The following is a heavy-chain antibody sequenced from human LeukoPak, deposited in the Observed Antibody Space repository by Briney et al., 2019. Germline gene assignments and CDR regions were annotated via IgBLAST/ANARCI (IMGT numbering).Heavy chain of an antibody. CDR1: GFTFSRYA. D-gene: IGHD3-10*01. CDR3: ARDGLGSGSSWMTTNDY. J-gene: IGHJ4*02. CDR2: IXGSGDTT. V-gene: IGHV3-23*01. Sequence: GGSLRLSCAASGFTFSRYAMSWVRQAPGKGLEXXXGIXGSGDTTYYTKSVEGRFTVSRDNSNNWLFLQMHSLRAEDTALYYCARDGLGSGSSWMTTNDYWGQGTLVTVSS.